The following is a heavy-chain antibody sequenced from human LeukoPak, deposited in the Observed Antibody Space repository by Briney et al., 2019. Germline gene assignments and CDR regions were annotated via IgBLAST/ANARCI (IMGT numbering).Heavy chain of an antibody. Sequence: PGRSLRLSCAASGFTFSNYAMHWVRQAPGKGLEWVALMSFDGSHQYYADPVKGRFTISRDNSKNTLYLQVNSLRAEDTAVYYCAKGVFSSGNSYFDYWGQGTLVTVSS. J-gene: IGHJ4*02. CDR3: AKGVFSSGNSYFDY. V-gene: IGHV3-30*07. CDR2: MSFDGSHQ. CDR1: GFTFSNYA. D-gene: IGHD4-23*01.